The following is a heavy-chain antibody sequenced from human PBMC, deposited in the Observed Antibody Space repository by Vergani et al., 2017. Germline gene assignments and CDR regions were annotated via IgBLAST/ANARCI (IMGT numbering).Heavy chain of an antibody. Sequence: EVQLVESGGGLVKPGGSLRLSCAASGFTFSNAWMSWVRQAPGKGLEWVGRIKSKTDGGTTDYAATVKGRFTISRDDSKNTLYLQMNSLKTEDTAVYYCTTDPVGSSGWYSRLFDYWGQGTLVTVSS. D-gene: IGHD6-19*01. V-gene: IGHV3-15*01. CDR2: IKSKTDGGTT. CDR1: GFTFSNAW. J-gene: IGHJ4*02. CDR3: TTDPVGSSGWYSRLFDY.